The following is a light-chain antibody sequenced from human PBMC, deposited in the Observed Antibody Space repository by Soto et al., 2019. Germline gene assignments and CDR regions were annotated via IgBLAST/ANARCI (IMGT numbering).Light chain of an antibody. CDR2: DVS. J-gene: IGKJ4*01. Sequence: EIVLTQSPATLSLSPGERVTLSCGASQSLTNNFLAWYQQRPGLAPKLLIFDVSTRATGIPDRFSGSGSGTDFTLTISRLEPEEFAVYYCQRFDNSPTFGGGTQVEFK. V-gene: IGKV3D-20*01. CDR1: QSLTNNF. CDR3: QRFDNSPT.